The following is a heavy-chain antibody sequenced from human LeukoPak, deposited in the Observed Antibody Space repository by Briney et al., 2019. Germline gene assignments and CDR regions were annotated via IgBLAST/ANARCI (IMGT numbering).Heavy chain of an antibody. CDR3: ARHLWSLGDYGSGSYFGL. J-gene: IGHJ3*01. CDR1: GGSISSYY. D-gene: IGHD3-10*01. CDR2: IYYSGST. V-gene: IGHV4-59*08. Sequence: SETLSLTRTVSGGSISSYYWSFIRQPPGERLGWVGYIYYSGSTNYNPSLKSRVSISVDTPKNNFSLKMSSVTPAHTPVSFCARHLWSLGDYGSGSYFGLWGEGTMVSVFS.